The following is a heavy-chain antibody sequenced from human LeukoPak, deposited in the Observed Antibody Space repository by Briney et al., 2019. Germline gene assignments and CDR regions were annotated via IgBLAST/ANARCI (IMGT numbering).Heavy chain of an antibody. J-gene: IGHJ6*02. CDR2: ISAYNGNT. CDR3: ARERYYYDSSGYIPYGMDV. V-gene: IGHV1-18*04. CDR1: GYTFTGYY. D-gene: IGHD3-22*01. Sequence: ASVKVSCKASGYTFTGYYMHWVRLAPGQGLEWMGWISAYNGNTNYAQKLQGRVAMTTDTSTSTAYMELRSLRSDDTAVYYCARERYYYDSSGYIPYGMDVWGQGTTVTVSS.